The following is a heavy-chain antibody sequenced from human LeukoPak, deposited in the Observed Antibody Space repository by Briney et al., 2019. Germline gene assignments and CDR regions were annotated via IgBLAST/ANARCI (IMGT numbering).Heavy chain of an antibody. CDR2: IAYDGSNK. CDR3: AKDANYDILTGTLNWFDP. Sequence: GGSLRLSCAASGFTFSNYGMHWVRQAPGKGLEWVAVIAYDGSNKHYADSVKGRFTISRDSSKNTLYLEMNGLRAEDTAVYYCAKDANYDILTGTLNWFDPWGQGTLVTVSS. J-gene: IGHJ5*02. CDR1: GFTFSNYG. D-gene: IGHD3-9*01. V-gene: IGHV3-30*18.